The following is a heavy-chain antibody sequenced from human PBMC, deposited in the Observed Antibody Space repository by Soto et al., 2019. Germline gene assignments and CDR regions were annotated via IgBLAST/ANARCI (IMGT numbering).Heavy chain of an antibody. CDR1: GGNLRGYF. J-gene: IGHJ6*03. CDR3: ASYHYYDFWIGSRHYMDV. CDR2: INHSGST. D-gene: IGHD3-3*01. Sequence: SETMCLTWTVYGGNLRGYFCSWVRQQPGKGLEWIGEINHSGSTNYNPSLKSRVTISVDTSKHQFSLRLSSVTAVDSAIYYCASYHYYDFWIGSRHYMDVWGKGTTVTVSS. V-gene: IGHV4-34*01.